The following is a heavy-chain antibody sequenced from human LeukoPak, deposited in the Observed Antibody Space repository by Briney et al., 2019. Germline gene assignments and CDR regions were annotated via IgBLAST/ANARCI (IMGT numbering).Heavy chain of an antibody. V-gene: IGHV1-18*01. J-gene: IGHJ3*02. D-gene: IGHD3-10*01. CDR2: ISAYNGNT. CDR3: ARVPWFGDLDDAFDI. Sequence: ASVKVSCKASGGTFSSYAISWVRQAPGQGLEWMGWISAYNGNTNYAQKLQGRVTMTTDTSTSTAYMELRSLRSDDTAVYYCARVPWFGDLDDAFDIWGQGTMVTVSS. CDR1: GGTFSSYA.